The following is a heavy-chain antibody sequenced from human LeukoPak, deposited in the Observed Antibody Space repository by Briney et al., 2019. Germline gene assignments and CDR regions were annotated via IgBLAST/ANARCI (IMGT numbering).Heavy chain of an antibody. V-gene: IGHV4-30-4*01. J-gene: IGHJ4*02. CDR3: ARDRDNYDSKYYFDY. CDR1: GASISSRDYY. Sequence: SETLSLTCSVSGASISSRDYYWSWIRQPSGGGLEWIGYIYSGGNTYYNPSLESRVTMSVDTSKSQLYLKLNSVTAADTAVYYCARDRDNYDSKYYFDYWGQGTLVTVSS. D-gene: IGHD3-22*01. CDR2: IYSGGNT.